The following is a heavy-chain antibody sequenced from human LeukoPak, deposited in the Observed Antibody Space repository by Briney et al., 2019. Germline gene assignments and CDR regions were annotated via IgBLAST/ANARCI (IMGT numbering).Heavy chain of an antibody. CDR1: GFSFSSYA. J-gene: IGHJ4*02. Sequence: GGSLRLSCAVSGFSFSSYAMHWVRQAPGKGLEWVAVIWYDGSNKYYTASVKGRFTISRDNSKNMVYLQMNSLRAEDTAEYFCARGSKTAGGTLDYWGQGTLVTVFS. CDR2: IWYDGSNK. V-gene: IGHV3-33*01. D-gene: IGHD6-13*01. CDR3: ARGSKTAGGTLDY.